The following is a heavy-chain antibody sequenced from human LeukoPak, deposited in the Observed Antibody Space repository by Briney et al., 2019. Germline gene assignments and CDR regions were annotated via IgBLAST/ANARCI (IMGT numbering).Heavy chain of an antibody. J-gene: IGHJ4*02. CDR1: GFTFSSYG. CDR3: AKDLTTTVTTAIDC. CDR2: IPYDGTNK. D-gene: IGHD4-17*01. Sequence: GGSLRLSCAASGFTFSSYGMHWVRQAPSKGLEWVALIPYDGTNKYYADSVKGRFTISRDNSKNTLYLQMNSLRAEDTAVYYCAKDLTTTVTTAIDCWGQGTLVTVSS. V-gene: IGHV3-30*02.